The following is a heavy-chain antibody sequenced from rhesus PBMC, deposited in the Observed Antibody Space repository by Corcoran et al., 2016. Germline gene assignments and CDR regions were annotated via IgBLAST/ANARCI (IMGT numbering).Heavy chain of an antibody. Sequence: VQLVESGGGLVKPGGSLRLSCVASGFTFSSYEMHWVRQAPGKGVKVGTVNMESGGTTDYAASVKGRFTISRDNAKNSLFLQMNSLRAEDTAVYYCTSERGGRFDVWGAGVLVTVSS. V-gene: IGHV3-100*02. J-gene: IGHJ5-1*01. CDR1: GFTFSSYE. CDR2: NMESGGTT. CDR3: TSERGGRFDV. D-gene: IGHD3-34*01.